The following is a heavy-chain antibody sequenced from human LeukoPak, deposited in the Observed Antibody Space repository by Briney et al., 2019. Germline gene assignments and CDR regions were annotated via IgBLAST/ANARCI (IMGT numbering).Heavy chain of an antibody. Sequence: ADTVSLTCAVYGGSFSVYYWRWIRQPPGKGLEWMGEITHSGSTQYHPSLKTRATISGDTSKTTFPLKLSSVSPGYASVFSCARAEVLAATEYYFDYWGQGTLVTVSS. V-gene: IGHV4-34*01. J-gene: IGHJ4*02. CDR1: GGSFSVYY. CDR3: ARAEVLAATEYYFDY. CDR2: ITHSGST. D-gene: IGHD2-15*01.